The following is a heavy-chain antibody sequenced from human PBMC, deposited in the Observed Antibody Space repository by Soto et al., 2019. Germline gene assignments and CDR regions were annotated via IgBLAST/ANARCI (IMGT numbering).Heavy chain of an antibody. J-gene: IGHJ6*02. CDR3: AVPATMHIAAAGYYGMDV. CDR1: GHSFTSYW. D-gene: IGHD6-13*01. CDR2: IYPGDSDT. V-gene: IGHV5-51*01. Sequence: GESLKISCKGSGHSFTSYWIGWVRQMPGKGLEWMGIIYPGDSDTRYSPSFQGQVTISADKSISTAYLQWSSLKASDTAMYYCAVPATMHIAAAGYYGMDVWGQGTTVTVSS.